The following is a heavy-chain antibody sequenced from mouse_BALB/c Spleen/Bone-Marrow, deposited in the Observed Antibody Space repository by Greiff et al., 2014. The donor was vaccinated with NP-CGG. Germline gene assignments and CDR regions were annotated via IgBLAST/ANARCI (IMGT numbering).Heavy chain of an antibody. Sequence: QVQLQQPGPGLVAPSQSLSITCTVSGFSLTSYGVHWVHQPPGKGLEWLGVIWAGGSTNYNSALMSRLSISKDNSKSQVFLKMNSLQIDDTAMYYCARSGLRRPAMDYWGQGTSVTVSS. V-gene: IGHV2-9*02. CDR3: ARSGLRRPAMDY. J-gene: IGHJ4*01. CDR1: GFSLTSYG. CDR2: IWAGGST. D-gene: IGHD2-4*01.